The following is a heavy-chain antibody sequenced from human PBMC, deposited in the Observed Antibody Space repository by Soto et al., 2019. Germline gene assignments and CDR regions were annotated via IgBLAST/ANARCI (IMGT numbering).Heavy chain of an antibody. CDR3: AKDDITMVRGVFPARPSYYYYGMDV. CDR2: ISYDGSNK. J-gene: IGHJ6*02. CDR1: GFTFSSYG. Sequence: GGSLRLSCAASGFTFSSYGMHWVRQAPGKGLEWVAVISYDGSNKYYADSVKGRFTISRDNSKNTLYLQMNSLRAEDTAVYYCAKDDITMVRGVFPARPSYYYYGMDVWGQGTTVTVSS. D-gene: IGHD3-10*01. V-gene: IGHV3-30*18.